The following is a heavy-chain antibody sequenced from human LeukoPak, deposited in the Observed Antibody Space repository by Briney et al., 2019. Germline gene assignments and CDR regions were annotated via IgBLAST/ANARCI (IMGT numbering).Heavy chain of an antibody. J-gene: IGHJ3*02. CDR2: ISSSSSTI. CDR3: ARDAGDYGDLDNAFDI. Sequence: GGSLRLSCAASGFTFSSYSMNWVRQAPGKGLEWVSYISSSSSTIYYADSVKGRFTISRDNAKNSLYLQMNSLRAEDTAVYYCARDAGDYGDLDNAFDIWGHGTMVTVSS. D-gene: IGHD4-17*01. CDR1: GFTFSSYS. V-gene: IGHV3-48*04.